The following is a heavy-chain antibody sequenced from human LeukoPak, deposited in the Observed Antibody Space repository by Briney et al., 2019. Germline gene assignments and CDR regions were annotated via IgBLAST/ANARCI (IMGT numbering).Heavy chain of an antibody. V-gene: IGHV3-30*03. CDR2: ISYDGSNK. D-gene: IGHD3-10*01. J-gene: IGHJ6*02. Sequence: GGSLRLSCAASGFTFSSYGMHWVRQAPGKGLEWVAVISYDGSNKYYADSVKGRFTISRDNSKNTLYLQMNSLRAEDTAVYYCARDGAPRRMSFYYYYGMDVWGQGTTVTVSS. CDR3: ARDGAPRRMSFYYYYGMDV. CDR1: GFTFSSYG.